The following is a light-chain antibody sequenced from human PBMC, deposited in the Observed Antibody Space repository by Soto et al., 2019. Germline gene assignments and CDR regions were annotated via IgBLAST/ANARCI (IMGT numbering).Light chain of an antibody. CDR1: SSDVGSYDL. Sequence: QSALTQPASVSGSPGQSITISCTGTSSDVGSYDLVSWYQQHPGNAPKLMIYEVSKWPSGVSDRFSGSKSGNTASLTISGLQADDEADYYCCSYATTTLFGGGTQLTVL. V-gene: IGLV2-23*02. CDR3: CSYATTTL. CDR2: EVS. J-gene: IGLJ2*01.